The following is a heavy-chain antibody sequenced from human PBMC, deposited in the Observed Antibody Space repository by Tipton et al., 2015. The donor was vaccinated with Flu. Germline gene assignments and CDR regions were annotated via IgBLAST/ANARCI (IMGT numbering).Heavy chain of an antibody. CDR1: GGSISSYY. Sequence: LACTVSGGSISSYYWSWIRQPAGKGLEWIGSIYYSGSTYYNPSLKSRVAISVDTSKNQFSLKLSSVTAADTAVYYCARTGYSGYEDAFDIWGQGTMVTVSS. CDR3: ARTGYSGYEDAFDI. V-gene: IGHV4-59*05. CDR2: IYYSGST. J-gene: IGHJ3*02. D-gene: IGHD5-12*01.